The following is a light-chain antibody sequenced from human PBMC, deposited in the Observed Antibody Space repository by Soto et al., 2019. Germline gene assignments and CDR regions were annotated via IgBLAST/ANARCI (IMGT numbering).Light chain of an antibody. J-gene: IGKJ2*01. CDR2: AAS. Sequence: AIQMTQSPSSLSASVGDRVTITCRASQDIQNDLAWYQQKPGKAPKLLIFAASSLQSGVSSRFSGSGSGTDFTLTVSSLQPEDFATYYCLQDYNFPYTFGQGTTLEIK. CDR3: LQDYNFPYT. V-gene: IGKV1-6*01. CDR1: QDIQND.